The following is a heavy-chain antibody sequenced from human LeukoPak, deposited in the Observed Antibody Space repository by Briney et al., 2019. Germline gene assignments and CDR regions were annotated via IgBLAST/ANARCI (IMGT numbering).Heavy chain of an antibody. CDR1: GGTFSSYA. V-gene: IGHV7-4-1*02. J-gene: IGHJ4*02. D-gene: IGHD2-15*01. CDR2: INTNTGKP. CDR3: ARLRGPNCSGDSCYDY. Sequence: ASVKVSCKASGGTFSSYAISWVRQAPGQGLEWMGWINTNTGKPTYAQGFTGRFVLTFDTSVSTAYLQISSLKAADTAVYYCARLRGPNCSGDSCYDYWGQGTLVTVSS.